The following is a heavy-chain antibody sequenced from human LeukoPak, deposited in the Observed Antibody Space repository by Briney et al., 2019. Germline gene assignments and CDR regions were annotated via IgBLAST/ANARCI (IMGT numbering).Heavy chain of an antibody. CDR2: ISYDGSNK. J-gene: IGHJ4*02. CDR3: AKDRLGYDSSGYYFGY. D-gene: IGHD3-22*01. Sequence: GGSLRLSCAASGFTFSSYGMHWVRQAPGKGLEWVAVISYDGSNKYYADSVKGRFTISRDNSKNTLYLQMNSLRAEDTAVYHCAKDRLGYDSSGYYFGYWGQGTLVTVSS. V-gene: IGHV3-30*18. CDR1: GFTFSSYG.